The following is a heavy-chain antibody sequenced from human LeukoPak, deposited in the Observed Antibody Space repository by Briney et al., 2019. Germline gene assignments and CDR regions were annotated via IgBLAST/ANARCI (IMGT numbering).Heavy chain of an antibody. CDR2: IYPRDSDT. V-gene: IGHV5-51*01. CDR1: GYTFTHQW. Sequence: GEPLKISCKASGYTFTHQWIGWVRQKSGSGLEWMEIIYPRDSDTRYSPSFQGHVSISADTSINTAYLEWSRLEASDTAIYYCARHSDVIGAIWGQGTLVTVSS. J-gene: IGHJ4*02. CDR3: ARHSDVIGAI. D-gene: IGHD3-10*01.